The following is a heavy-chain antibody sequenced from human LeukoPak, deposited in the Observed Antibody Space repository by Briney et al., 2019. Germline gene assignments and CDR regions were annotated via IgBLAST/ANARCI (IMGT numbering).Heavy chain of an antibody. V-gene: IGHV3-7*01. CDR2: IKEDGSAK. CDR3: ARDFWSGYYTED. D-gene: IGHD3-3*01. CDR1: GFTFSKSW. J-gene: IGHJ4*02. Sequence: GGSLRLSCAASGFTFSKSWMSWLRQTPEKGLEWVANIKEDGSAKYYVDSVKGRFTISRDNAKNSLYLQMDSLSAEDTAVYYCARDFWSGYYTEDWGQGALVIVSS.